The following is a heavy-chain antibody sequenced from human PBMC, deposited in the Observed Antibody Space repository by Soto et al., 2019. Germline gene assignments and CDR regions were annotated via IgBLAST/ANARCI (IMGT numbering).Heavy chain of an antibody. CDR1: GYSFTSYW. CDR2: IYPGDSDT. CDR3: ARRDASSIAGSDAFDI. V-gene: IGHV5-51*01. D-gene: IGHD6-13*01. J-gene: IGHJ3*02. Sequence: PXDSLTISRKGSGYSFTSYWIGLVRQMPGKGLEWMGIIYPGDSDTRYSPSFQGQVTISADKSISTAYLQWSSLKASDTAMYYCARRDASSIAGSDAFDIWGQGTMVTVSS.